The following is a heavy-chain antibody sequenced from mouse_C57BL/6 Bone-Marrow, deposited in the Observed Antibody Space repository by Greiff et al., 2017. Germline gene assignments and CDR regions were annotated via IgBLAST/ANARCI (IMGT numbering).Heavy chain of an antibody. V-gene: IGHV14-4*01. D-gene: IGHD2-3*01. CDR3: TDGYYPFDY. CDR1: GFNIKDDY. CDR2: IDPENGDT. J-gene: IGHJ2*01. Sequence: EVQLQQSGAELVRPGASVKLSCTASGFNIKDDYMHWVKQRPEQGLEWIGWIDPENGDTEYASKFQGKATITADTSSNTAYLQLSSLTSEDTAVYYCTDGYYPFDYWGQGTTLTVSS.